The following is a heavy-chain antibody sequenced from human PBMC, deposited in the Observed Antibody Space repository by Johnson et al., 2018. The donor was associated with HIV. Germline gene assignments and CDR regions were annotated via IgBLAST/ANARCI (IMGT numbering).Heavy chain of an antibody. J-gene: IGHJ3*02. D-gene: IGHD6-13*01. CDR2: IRYDGSNK. CDR1: GFTVSSNY. V-gene: IGHV3-30*02. CDR3: AYPREGSSWSNDAFDI. Sequence: EQLVESGGGLIQSGGSLRLSCAASGFTVSSNYMSWVRQAPGKGLEWVAFIRYDGSNKYYADSVKGRFTISRDNSKNTLYLQMNSLRAEDTAVYYCAYPREGSSWSNDAFDIWGQGTMVTVSS.